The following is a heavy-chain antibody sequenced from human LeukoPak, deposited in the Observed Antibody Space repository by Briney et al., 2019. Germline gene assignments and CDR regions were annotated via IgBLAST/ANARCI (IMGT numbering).Heavy chain of an antibody. CDR1: GFTFGIYA. Sequence: PGGSLRLSCAASGFTFGIYAMSWVRQAPGKVLEGVSAITGSGGSTYYADSVKGRFTISRDNSKNTLYLQMNSLRAEDTAVYHCAKDTASSWWYFDLWGRGTLVTVSS. CDR2: ITGSGGST. D-gene: IGHD5-18*01. J-gene: IGHJ2*01. CDR3: AKDTASSWWYFDL. V-gene: IGHV3-23*01.